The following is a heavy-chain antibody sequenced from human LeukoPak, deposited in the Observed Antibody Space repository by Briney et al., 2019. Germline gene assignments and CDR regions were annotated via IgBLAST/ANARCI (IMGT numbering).Heavy chain of an antibody. V-gene: IGHV1-2*02. Sequence: ASVTVSCKSSGYTFTDYHLHWLRQAPGQGLEWMGWINPNSGGTSYAQKFQGRVTMTWDTSICTVYMELSRLLSDDTAVYYCARGKYSPAGRLIDYWGQGTLVTVSS. D-gene: IGHD6-13*01. CDR2: INPNSGGT. CDR1: GYTFTDYH. CDR3: ARGKYSPAGRLIDY. J-gene: IGHJ4*02.